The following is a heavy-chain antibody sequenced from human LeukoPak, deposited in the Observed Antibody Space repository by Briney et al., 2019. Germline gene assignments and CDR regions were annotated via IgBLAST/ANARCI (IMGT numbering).Heavy chain of an antibody. CDR1: GFTFSSYW. CDR2: ITSDGRST. J-gene: IGHJ4*02. CDR3: SRGVGATDS. V-gene: IGHV3-74*01. Sequence: PGGSLRLSCTASGFTFSSYWMHWVRQAPGKGLVWVSRITSDGRSTNHADSVKGRFTISRDNAKNTLYLQMNSLRAEDTAVYYCSRGVGATDSWGQGTLVTVSS. D-gene: IGHD1-26*01.